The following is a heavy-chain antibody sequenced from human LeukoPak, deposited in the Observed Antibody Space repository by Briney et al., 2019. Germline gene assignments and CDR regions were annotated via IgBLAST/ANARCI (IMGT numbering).Heavy chain of an antibody. D-gene: IGHD4-17*01. Sequence: PGGSLRLACAASGFTFSAFWMSWVRQGGGEGLGWVASIKADGGDSHHLYSVVGRFTISRANAKNLLYRQMNSLSAEDRAVYYCASLFGGVTTFDYWGQGALVTVSS. V-gene: IGHV3-7*01. CDR2: IKADGGDS. CDR1: GFTFSAFW. J-gene: IGHJ4*02. CDR3: ASLFGGVTTFDY.